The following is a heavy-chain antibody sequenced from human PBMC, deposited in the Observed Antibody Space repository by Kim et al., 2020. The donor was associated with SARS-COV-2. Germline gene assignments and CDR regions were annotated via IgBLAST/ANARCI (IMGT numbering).Heavy chain of an antibody. CDR1: GASLGIYN. CDR3: ARGGAADY. J-gene: IGHJ4*02. V-gene: IGHV4-34*01. Sequence: SETLSLTCGLSGASLGIYNWSWLRQFPGKELEWIGDINRSGSTTYNPSLKRRVTMTIDMSKNQFSLYVTSVTVADTAVYYCARGGAADYWGQGTLVTVSS. CDR2: INRSGST.